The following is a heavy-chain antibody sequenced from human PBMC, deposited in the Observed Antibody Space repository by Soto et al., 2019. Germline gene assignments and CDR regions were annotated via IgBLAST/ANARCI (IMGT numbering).Heavy chain of an antibody. CDR3: ARGSLDNRGGITMIVVVYNYCAY. Sequence: QVQLLQSGAEVTKPGSSVKVACKASGGTYSSYAISWVRQAPGPGLEWLGGIIPIFGTANYAQKCQARVAITADESTSAACIEPSSLSCEYTAVYYCARGSLDNRGGITMIVVVYNYCAYSVQGTLVIV. J-gene: IGHJ4*02. CDR1: GGTYSSYA. D-gene: IGHD3-22*01. CDR2: IIPIFGTA. V-gene: IGHV1-69*12.